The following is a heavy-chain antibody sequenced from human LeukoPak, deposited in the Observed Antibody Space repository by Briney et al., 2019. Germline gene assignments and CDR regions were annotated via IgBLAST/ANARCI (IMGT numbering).Heavy chain of an antibody. CDR3: AKGGGGTSCFSV. D-gene: IGHD2-2*01. CDR2: ISGSGGST. J-gene: IGHJ4*02. Sequence: PGGSLRLSCAASGFTFSTYSMSWVRQAPGKGLEWVSSISGSGGSTYYADSVKGRFTISRDNSKNTLFLQMNSLKADDTAVYYCAKGGGGTSCFSVWGQGTLVTVSS. CDR1: GFTFSTYS. V-gene: IGHV3-23*01.